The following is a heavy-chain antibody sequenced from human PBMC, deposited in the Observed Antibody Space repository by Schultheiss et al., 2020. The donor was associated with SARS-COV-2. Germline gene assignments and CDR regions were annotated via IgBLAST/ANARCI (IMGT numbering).Heavy chain of an antibody. CDR3: ARVGDFWSGYHYYYGMDV. Sequence: GGSLRLSCAASGFTFSSYGMHWVRQAPGKGLEWVSSISSSSSYIYYADSVKGRFTISRDNSKNTLYLQMNSLKTEDTAVYYCARVGDFWSGYHYYYGMDVWGQGTTVTVSS. J-gene: IGHJ6*02. V-gene: IGHV3-21*04. CDR1: GFTFSSYG. CDR2: ISSSSSYI. D-gene: IGHD3-3*01.